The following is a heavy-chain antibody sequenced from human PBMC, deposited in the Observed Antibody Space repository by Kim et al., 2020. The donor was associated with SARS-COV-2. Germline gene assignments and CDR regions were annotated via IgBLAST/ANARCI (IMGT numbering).Heavy chain of an antibody. V-gene: IGHV3-64D*06. CDR3: VKASSPWYWAFES. J-gene: IGHJ4*02. Sequence: GGSLRLSCSASGFSFNSYAMHWVRQAPGRGLEYVSAISDDGGTSYYTVSVKGRFTISRDNSRNTLYLQMNSLRVDDTAMYYCVKASSPWYWAFESWGQGT. D-gene: IGHD6-13*01. CDR1: GFSFNSYA. CDR2: ISDDGGTS.